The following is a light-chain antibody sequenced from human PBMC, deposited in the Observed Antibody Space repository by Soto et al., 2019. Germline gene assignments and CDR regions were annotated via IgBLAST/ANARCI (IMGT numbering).Light chain of an antibody. J-gene: IGLJ1*01. CDR1: SSDVGNYNL. Sequence: QSALTQPASVSGSPGQSITISCTGTSSDVGNYNLVSWYQQHPGKAPKLMIYEGSKRPSGVSNRFSGSKSGNTASLTISILQAEDEADYYCCSYAGSSTYVFGTGTKLTV. CDR2: EGS. CDR3: CSYAGSSTYV. V-gene: IGLV2-23*01.